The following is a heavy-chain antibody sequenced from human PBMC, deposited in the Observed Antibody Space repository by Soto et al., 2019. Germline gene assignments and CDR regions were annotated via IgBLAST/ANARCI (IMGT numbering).Heavy chain of an antibody. CDR1: GGSFSGYY. V-gene: IGHV4-34*01. CDR2: INHSGST. CDR3: ARGVVATIAHYYYGMDV. D-gene: IGHD5-12*01. J-gene: IGHJ6*01. Sequence: SETLSLTCAVYGGSFSGYYWIWIRQPPGKGLEWIGEINHSGSTNYNPSLKSRVTISVDTSKNQFSLKLSSVTAADTAVYYCARGVVATIAHYYYGMDVWGQGTTVTLSS.